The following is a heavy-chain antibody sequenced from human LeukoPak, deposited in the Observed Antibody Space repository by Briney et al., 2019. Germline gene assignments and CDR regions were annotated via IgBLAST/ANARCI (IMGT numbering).Heavy chain of an antibody. CDR3: ARGQLSGLLWFGEARFDY. Sequence: SETLSLTCAVYGGSFSGYYWSWIRQPPGKGLEWIGEINHSGSTNYNPSLKSRVTISVDTSKNQFSLKLSSVTAADTAVYYCARGQLSGLLWFGEARFDYWGRGTLVTVSS. CDR1: GGSFSGYY. J-gene: IGHJ4*02. D-gene: IGHD3-10*01. CDR2: INHSGST. V-gene: IGHV4-34*01.